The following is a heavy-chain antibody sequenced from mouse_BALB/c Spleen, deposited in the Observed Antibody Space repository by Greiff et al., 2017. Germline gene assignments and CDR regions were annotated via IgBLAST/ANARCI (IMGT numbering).Heavy chain of an antibody. J-gene: IGHJ3*01. V-gene: IGHV7-3*02. Sequence: EVKLMESGGGLVQPGGSLRLSCATSGFTFTDYYMSWVRQPPGKALEWLGFIRNKANGYTTEYSASVKGRFTISRDNSQSILYLQMNTLRAEDSANYYCARDNEITRAWFAYWGQGTLVTVSA. CDR1: GFTFTDYY. D-gene: IGHD2-4*01. CDR2: IRNKANGYTT. CDR3: ARDNEITRAWFAY.